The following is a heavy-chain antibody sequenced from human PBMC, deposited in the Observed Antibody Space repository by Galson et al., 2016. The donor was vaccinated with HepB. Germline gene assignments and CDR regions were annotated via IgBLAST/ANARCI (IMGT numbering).Heavy chain of an antibody. CDR2: IYYSGST. D-gene: IGHD6-13*01. Sequence: SETLSLTCTVSGGSISSSSYYWGWIRQPPGKGLEWIGSIYYSGSTDSNPSLRSRVTISVDTSKNQFSLKLSSVTAADTAMYFCACIATYKDYRGQGTLVTVSS. CDR1: GGSISSSSYY. V-gene: IGHV4-39*01. CDR3: ACIATYKDY. J-gene: IGHJ4*02.